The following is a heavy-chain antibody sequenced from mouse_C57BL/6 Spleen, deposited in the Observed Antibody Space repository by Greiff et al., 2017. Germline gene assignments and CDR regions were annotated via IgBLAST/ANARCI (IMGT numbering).Heavy chain of an antibody. CDR3: ARGSDYGSNPYWYFDV. CDR2: IDPSDSYT. J-gene: IGHJ1*03. Sequence: QVQLQQPGAELVKPGASVKLSCKASGYPFTSYWMQWVKQRPGQGLEWIGEIDPSDSYTNYNQKFKGKATLTVDTSSSTAYMQLSSLTSEDSAVYYCARGSDYGSNPYWYFDVWGTGTTVTVSS. V-gene: IGHV1-50*01. D-gene: IGHD1-1*01. CDR1: GYPFTSYW.